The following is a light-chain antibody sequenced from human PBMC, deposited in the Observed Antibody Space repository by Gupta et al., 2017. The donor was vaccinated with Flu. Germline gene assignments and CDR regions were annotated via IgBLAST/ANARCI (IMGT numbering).Light chain of an antibody. Sequence: ESPGKTVTISCTRSSCSIASNYVQWYQQRPGSSPTTVIYEDNQTPSGVPDRFSGSIDSSSNSASLTISGLKTEDEADYYCQSYDSSNVVFGGGTKLTVL. CDR2: EDN. CDR3: QSYDSSNVV. J-gene: IGLJ2*01. CDR1: SCSIASNY. V-gene: IGLV6-57*01.